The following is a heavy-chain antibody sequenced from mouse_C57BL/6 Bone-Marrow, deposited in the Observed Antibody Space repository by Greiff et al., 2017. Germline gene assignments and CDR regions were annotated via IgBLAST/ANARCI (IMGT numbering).Heavy chain of an antibody. CDR1: GYTFTTYW. Sequence: QVQLQQPGAELVKPGASVKLSCKASGYTFTTYWMQWLKQRPGQGLEWIGEIDPSDSYTNYNQKFKGKATLTVDTSSSTAYMQLSSLTSEDSAVYFCASPTGTPFAYWGQGTLVTVSA. CDR3: ASPTGTPFAY. CDR2: IDPSDSYT. D-gene: IGHD4-1*02. V-gene: IGHV1-50*01. J-gene: IGHJ3*01.